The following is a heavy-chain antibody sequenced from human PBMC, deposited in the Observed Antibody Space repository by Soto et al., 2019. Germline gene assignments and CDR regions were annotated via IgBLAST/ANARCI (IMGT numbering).Heavy chain of an antibody. Sequence: GGSLRLSCAASGFTFSSYGMHWVRQAPGKGLEWVANIWYDGSNKYYADSVKGRFTITRDNSKNTLYLQMNSLRAEDTAVYYCARGGPFITMALRYGLDVWGQGTTVTVSS. D-gene: IGHD3-3*01. V-gene: IGHV3-33*01. J-gene: IGHJ6*02. CDR2: IWYDGSNK. CDR1: GFTFSSYG. CDR3: ARGGPFITMALRYGLDV.